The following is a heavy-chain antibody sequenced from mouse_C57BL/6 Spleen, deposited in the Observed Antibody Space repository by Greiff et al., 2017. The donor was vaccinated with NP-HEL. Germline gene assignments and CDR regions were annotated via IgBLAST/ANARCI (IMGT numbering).Heavy chain of an antibody. Sequence: EVQGVESGGGLVQPKGSLKLSCAASGFTFNTYAMPWVRQAPGKGLEWVARLRSKSSNYATYYADSVKDRFTISRDDSQSMLYLQMNNLKTEDTAMYYCVRDYYGSSYDWYFDVWGTGTTVTVSS. J-gene: IGHJ1*03. CDR1: GFTFNTYA. D-gene: IGHD1-1*01. CDR3: VRDYYGSSYDWYFDV. CDR2: LRSKSSNYAT. V-gene: IGHV10-3*01.